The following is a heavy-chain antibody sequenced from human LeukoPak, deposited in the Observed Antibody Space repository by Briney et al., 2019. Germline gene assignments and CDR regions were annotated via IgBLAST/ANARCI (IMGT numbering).Heavy chain of an antibody. V-gene: IGHV4-59*01. CDR1: GGSISSYY. J-gene: IGHJ4*02. CDR2: IYYSRST. D-gene: IGHD6-19*01. CDR3: ARGAGWYQY. Sequence: PSETLSLTCTVSGGSISSYYWSWIRQPPGKRLEWIGYIYYSRSTKYNPSLESRVTMSLDTSKNQFSLNLGSVTAADTAVYYCARGAGWYQYWGQETLVTVSS.